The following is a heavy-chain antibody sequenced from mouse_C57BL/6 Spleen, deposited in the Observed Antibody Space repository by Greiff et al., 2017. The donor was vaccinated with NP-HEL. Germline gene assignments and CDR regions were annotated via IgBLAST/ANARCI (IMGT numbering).Heavy chain of an antibody. CDR3: ARAYYDYEDYFDY. CDR1: GYTFTDYN. J-gene: IGHJ2*01. CDR2: INPNNGGT. D-gene: IGHD2-4*01. Sequence: EVQLQQSGPELVKPGASVKMSCKASGYTFTDYNMHWVKQSHGKSLEWIGYINPNNGGTSYNQKFKGKATLTVNKSSSTAYMELRSLTSEDSSVYYCARAYYDYEDYFDYWGQGTTLTVSS. V-gene: IGHV1-22*01.